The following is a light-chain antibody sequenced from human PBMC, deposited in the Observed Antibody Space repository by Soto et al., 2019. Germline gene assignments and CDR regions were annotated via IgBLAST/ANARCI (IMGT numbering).Light chain of an antibody. V-gene: IGKV3-11*01. Sequence: EIVLTQSPATLSLSPGERATLSCRASQSLNSYLAGFQQKPGQAPRLLIYDASNRATGIPARFSGSGSGTDFTLTISSLEPADFAVYYCQQRLDWPLTFGGGTKVEIK. CDR3: QQRLDWPLT. CDR1: QSLNSY. J-gene: IGKJ4*01. CDR2: DAS.